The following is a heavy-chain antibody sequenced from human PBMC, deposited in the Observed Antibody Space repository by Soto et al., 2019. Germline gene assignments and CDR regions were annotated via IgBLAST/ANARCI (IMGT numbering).Heavy chain of an antibody. J-gene: IGHJ6*02. D-gene: IGHD1-26*01. CDR2: INPSGGST. CDR1: GYTFTSYY. V-gene: IGHV1-46*01. Sequence: ASLKVSCKASGYTFTSYYMHWVRQAPGQGLEWMGIINPSGGSTSYAQKFQGRVTMTRDTSTSTVYMELSSLRSEDTAVYYCAREGVGATTNYYYGMDVWGQGTTVTVSS. CDR3: AREGVGATTNYYYGMDV.